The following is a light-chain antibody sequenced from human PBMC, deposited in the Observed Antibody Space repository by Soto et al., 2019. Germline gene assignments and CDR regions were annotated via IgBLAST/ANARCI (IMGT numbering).Light chain of an antibody. CDR3: AAWDDSLNGHV. Sequence: QSVLTQPPSASGTPGQRVTISCSGSNSNIGSNTANWYQQVPGTAPKLLIYNNNQRPSGVPDRFSGSKSGTSASLAINGLQSEDEADYYCAAWDDSLNGHVFGGGTKLTVL. V-gene: IGLV1-44*01. CDR2: NNN. J-gene: IGLJ3*02. CDR1: NSNIGSNT.